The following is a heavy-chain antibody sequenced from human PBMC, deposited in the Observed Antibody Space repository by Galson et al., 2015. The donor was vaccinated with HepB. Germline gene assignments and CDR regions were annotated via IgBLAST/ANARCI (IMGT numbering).Heavy chain of an antibody. CDR3: ARFYYGGNFHLFRYYYYGMDV. V-gene: IGHV3-74*01. Sequence: SLRLSCAASGFTFSSYWMHWVRQAPGKGLVWVSRINSDGSSTSYADSVKGRFTISRDNAKNTLYLQMNSLRAEDTAVYYCARFYYGGNFHLFRYYYYGMDVWGQGTTVTVSS. CDR2: INSDGSST. J-gene: IGHJ6*02. D-gene: IGHD4-23*01. CDR1: GFTFSSYW.